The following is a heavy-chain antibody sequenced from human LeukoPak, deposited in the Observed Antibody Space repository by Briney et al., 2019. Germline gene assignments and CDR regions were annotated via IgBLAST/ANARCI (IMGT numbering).Heavy chain of an antibody. Sequence: SETLSLTCTVSGGSISSSSYYWGWIRQPPGKGLEWIGSIYYSGSTYYNPSLKSRVTISVDTSKNQFSLKLSSVTAADTAVYYCARSSIQWANTPWGQGTLVTVSS. V-gene: IGHV4-39*07. J-gene: IGHJ5*02. CDR3: ARSSIQWANTP. D-gene: IGHD5-12*01. CDR2: IYYSGST. CDR1: GGSISSSSYY.